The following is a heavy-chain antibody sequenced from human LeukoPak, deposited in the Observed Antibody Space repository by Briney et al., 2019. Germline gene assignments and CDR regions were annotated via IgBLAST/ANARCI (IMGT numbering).Heavy chain of an antibody. CDR3: ARARLRCSSTSCYLHVGYYYYYMDV. CDR1: GFTFSSYW. D-gene: IGHD2-2*01. J-gene: IGHJ6*03. V-gene: IGHV3-7*01. Sequence: GGSLRLSCAASGFTFSSYWMSWVRQAPGKGLEWVANIKQDGSEKYYVDSVKGRFTISRDNAKNSLYLQMNSLRAEDTAVYYCARARLRCSSTSCYLHVGYYYYYMDVWGKGTTVTVSS. CDR2: IKQDGSEK.